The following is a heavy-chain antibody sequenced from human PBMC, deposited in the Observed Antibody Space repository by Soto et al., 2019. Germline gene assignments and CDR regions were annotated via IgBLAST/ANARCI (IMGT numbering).Heavy chain of an antibody. CDR2: IYWDGDE. D-gene: IGHD3-16*01. CDR3: FKVTLGSYGHDYFEH. Sequence: QITLKETGPTLVKPTQTLTLTCTFSGFSFDMNKARVGWVRKPPGKALEWLALIYWDGDEHYSPSLKKRLSITKDPSKVKVVLTLTDVDPAETATYYCFKVTLGSYGHDYFEHWGQGTLVSVSS. V-gene: IGHV2-5*02. J-gene: IGHJ4*02. CDR1: GFSFDMNKAR.